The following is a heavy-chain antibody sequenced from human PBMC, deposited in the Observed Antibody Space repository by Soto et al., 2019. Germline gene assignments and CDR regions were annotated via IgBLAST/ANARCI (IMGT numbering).Heavy chain of an antibody. CDR3: ARHTSSGYFYQIEY. CDR2: IFYSGTT. CDR1: GGSISIGNYY. V-gene: IGHV4-39*01. J-gene: IGHJ4*02. Sequence: PSETLSLTCTVSGGSISIGNYYWGWTRQSPGKGLEWIGSIFYSGTTYYTPSLKSRVTISVDTSKNQFSLRLSSVTAADTAVYYCARHTSSGYFYQIEYWGQGTLVTVSS. D-gene: IGHD3-22*01.